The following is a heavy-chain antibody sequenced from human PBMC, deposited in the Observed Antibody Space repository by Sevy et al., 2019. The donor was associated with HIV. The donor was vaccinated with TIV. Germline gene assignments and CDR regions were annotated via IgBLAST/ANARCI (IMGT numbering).Heavy chain of an antibody. D-gene: IGHD1-26*01. Sequence: GGSLRLSCAASGFTFSNYGMHWVRQAPGKGLEWVGAIFSDANIKYYVDSVKGRFAISRDNSKNTVYLQMNSLRAEDTAVYSGGRESGSNWYFDLWGRGTPVTVSS. V-gene: IGHV3-33*01. CDR1: GFTFSNYG. CDR3: GRESGSNWYFDL. CDR2: IFSDANIK. J-gene: IGHJ2*01.